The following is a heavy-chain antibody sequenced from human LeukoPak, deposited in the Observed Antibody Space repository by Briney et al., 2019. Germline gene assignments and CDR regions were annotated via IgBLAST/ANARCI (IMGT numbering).Heavy chain of an antibody. CDR1: GFTFSNAW. CDR3: TTDPDIVVVPAALDI. V-gene: IGHV3-15*01. CDR2: IKSKTDGGTT. D-gene: IGHD2-2*01. Sequence: GGSLRLSCAASGFTFSNAWMSWVRQAPGKGLEWVSRIKSKTDGGTTDYAAPVKGRFTISRDDSKNTLYLQMNSLKTEDTAVYYCTTDPDIVVVPAALDIWGQGTMVTVSS. J-gene: IGHJ3*02.